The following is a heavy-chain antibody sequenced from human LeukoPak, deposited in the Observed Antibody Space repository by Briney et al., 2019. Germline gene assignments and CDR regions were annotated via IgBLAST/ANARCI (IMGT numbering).Heavy chain of an antibody. J-gene: IGHJ4*02. D-gene: IGHD5-18*01. Sequence: GGSLRLSCAASGFTFSGYGMNWVRQAPGTGLEWVSAISHTGDRTYYADSVRGRFTISRDNSKNTLYLQMNSLRAEDTAVYYCARHLSGVTGYTYGRGIDYWGQGTLVTVSS. CDR1: GFTFSGYG. CDR2: ISHTGDRT. CDR3: ARHLSGVTGYTYGRGIDY. V-gene: IGHV3-23*01.